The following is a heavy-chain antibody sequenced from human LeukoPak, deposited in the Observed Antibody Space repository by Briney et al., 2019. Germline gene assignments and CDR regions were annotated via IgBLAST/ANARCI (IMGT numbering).Heavy chain of an antibody. V-gene: IGHV6-1*01. J-gene: IGHJ4*02. CDR1: GDSVSSTGSG. Sequence: SQTLSLTCAISGDSVSSTGSGWNWIRQSPSRGLEWLGRTYYGSNWNSDYAVSVKSRITISPGTSKNQFSLQLSSVPPEDTALYFCARDLHSALDSWGQGTLVTVAS. CDR3: ARDLHSALDS. CDR2: TYYGSNWNS.